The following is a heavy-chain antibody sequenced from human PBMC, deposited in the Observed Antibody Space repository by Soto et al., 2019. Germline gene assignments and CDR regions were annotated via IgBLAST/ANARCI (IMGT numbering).Heavy chain of an antibody. CDR1: GYTFTSYG. CDR2: ISAYNGNT. V-gene: IGHV1-18*01. D-gene: IGHD3-3*01. Sequence: GASVKVSCKASGYTFTSYGISWVRQAPGQGLEWMGWISAYNGNTNYAQKLQGRVTMTTDTSTSTAYMELRSLRSDDTAVYYCASGPIPDFWSGQDFDYWGQGTLVTVSS. J-gene: IGHJ4*02. CDR3: ASGPIPDFWSGQDFDY.